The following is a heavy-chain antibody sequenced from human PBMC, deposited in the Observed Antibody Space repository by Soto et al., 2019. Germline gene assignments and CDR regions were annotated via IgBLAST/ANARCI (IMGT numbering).Heavy chain of an antibody. J-gene: IGHJ6*03. CDR1: GGSISSSSYY. CDR3: ARQEEGAMVRGVSGYMDV. CDR2: IYYSGST. V-gene: IGHV4-39*01. D-gene: IGHD3-10*01. Sequence: PSETLSLTCTVSGGSISSSSYYWGWIRQPPGKGLEWIGSIYYSGSTYYNPSLKSRVTISVDTSKNQFSLKLSSVTAADTAVYYCARQEEGAMVRGVSGYMDVWCKGTTVT.